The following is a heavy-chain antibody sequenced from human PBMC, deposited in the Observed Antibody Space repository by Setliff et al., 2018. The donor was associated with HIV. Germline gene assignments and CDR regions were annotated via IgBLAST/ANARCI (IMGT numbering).Heavy chain of an antibody. J-gene: IGHJ4*02. CDR3: ARGPPFAF. Sequence: ETLSLTCNVSGGSFIGSSFQSTWIRQPPGRGLEWIGDIAYSGTTVYTNYNPSLESRVTVSEDTSRHQFFLKLTSVTADDTGIYYCARGPPFAFWGQGLLVTVSS. CDR1: GGSFIGSSFQ. CDR2: IAYSGTTVYT. V-gene: IGHV4-39*07.